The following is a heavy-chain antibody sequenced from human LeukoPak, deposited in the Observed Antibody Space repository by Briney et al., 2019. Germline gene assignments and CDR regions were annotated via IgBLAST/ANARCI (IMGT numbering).Heavy chain of an antibody. D-gene: IGHD4-17*01. Sequence: ASVKVSCKVSGYTLTELSMHWVRQAPGKGLEWMGGFDPEDGETIYAQKFQGRVTMTRDTSTSTVYMELSSLRSEDTAVYYCARNGDYPDYYYYYGMDVWGQGTTVTVSS. CDR3: ARNGDYPDYYYYYGMDV. V-gene: IGHV1-24*01. CDR2: FDPEDGET. J-gene: IGHJ6*02. CDR1: GYTLTELS.